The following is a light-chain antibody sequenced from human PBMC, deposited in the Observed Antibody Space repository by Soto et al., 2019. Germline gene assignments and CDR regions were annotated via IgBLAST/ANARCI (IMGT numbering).Light chain of an antibody. CDR3: QQYYTTPMYT. CDR2: WAS. J-gene: IGKJ5*01. CDR1: QSRSYSSNNQSY. Sequence: DIGVSQPPATLAVSLGEAATIYFKSSQSRSYSSNNQSYLAWYQQKPGQPPKLLFYWASTRDSGVPDRFSGSGSGTDFTITISSLQAEDVAVYYCQQYYTTPMYTFGQGTRLEI. V-gene: IGKV4-1*01.